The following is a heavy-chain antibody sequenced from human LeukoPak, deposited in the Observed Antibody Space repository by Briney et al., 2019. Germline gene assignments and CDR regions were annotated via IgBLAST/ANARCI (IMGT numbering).Heavy chain of an antibody. Sequence: PSETLSLTCTVSGGSISSYYWSWIRQPPGKGLEWIGYIYYSGSTNYNPSLKSRVTISVDTSKNQFSLKLSSVTAADTAVYYCARVVGWLFLDAFDIWGQGTMVTVSS. V-gene: IGHV4-59*01. CDR2: IYYSGST. CDR3: ARVVGWLFLDAFDI. CDR1: GGSISSYY. D-gene: IGHD3-3*01. J-gene: IGHJ3*02.